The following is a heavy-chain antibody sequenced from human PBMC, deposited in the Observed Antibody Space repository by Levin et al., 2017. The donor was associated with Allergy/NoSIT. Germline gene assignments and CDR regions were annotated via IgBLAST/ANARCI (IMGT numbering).Heavy chain of an antibody. CDR3: AREVRWYFDY. CDR1: GFTFSSYG. D-gene: IGHD4-23*01. CDR2: IWYDGSNK. Sequence: PGESLKISCAASGFTFSSYGMHWVRQAPGKGLEWVAVIWYDGSNKYYADSVKGRFTISRDNSKNTLYLQMNSLRAEDTAVYYCAREVRWYFDYWGQGTLVTVSS. J-gene: IGHJ4*02. V-gene: IGHV3-33*01.